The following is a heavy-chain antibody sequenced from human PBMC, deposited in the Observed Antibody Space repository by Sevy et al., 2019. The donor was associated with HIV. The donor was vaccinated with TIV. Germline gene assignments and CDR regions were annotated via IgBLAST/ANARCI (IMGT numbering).Heavy chain of an antibody. CDR1: GDSVSSNSVA. V-gene: IGHV6-1*01. CDR2: TYYRSKWYN. CDR3: ARGEVATATYYYYGMDV. J-gene: IGHJ6*02. D-gene: IGHD5-18*01. Sequence: SQTLSLTCAISGDSVSSNSVAWNWIRQSPSRGLEWLGRTYYRSKWYNDYAVSVKSRITINPDTSKNQFSLQLNSVTPEDTAVYYCARGEVATATYYYYGMDVWGQGTTVTVSS.